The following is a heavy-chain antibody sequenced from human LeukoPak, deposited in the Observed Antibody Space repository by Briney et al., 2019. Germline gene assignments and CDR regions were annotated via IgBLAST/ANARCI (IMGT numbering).Heavy chain of an antibody. CDR3: ALGERRDFDY. CDR1: GFTFSSYG. Sequence: SGGSLRLSCAASGFTFSSYGMHWVRQAPGKGLEWVAFIRYDGSNKYYADSVKGRFTISRDNSKNTLYLQMNSLRAEDTAVYYCALGERRDFDYWGQGTLVTVSS. V-gene: IGHV3-30*02. CDR2: IRYDGSNK. J-gene: IGHJ4*02. D-gene: IGHD3-16*01.